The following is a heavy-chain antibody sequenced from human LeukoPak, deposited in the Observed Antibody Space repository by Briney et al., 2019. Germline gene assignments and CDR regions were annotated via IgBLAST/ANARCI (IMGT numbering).Heavy chain of an antibody. V-gene: IGHV3-30*18. Sequence: GGYLRLSCAASGFTFGSYGMHWVRQAPGKGLEWVAVISYDGSNKYFADSVKGRFTISRDNPKNTLYLQMNSLRAEDTAVYYCAKSTTVTTQQRGYFDYWGQGTLVTVSS. CDR2: ISYDGSNK. D-gene: IGHD4-11*01. CDR3: AKSTTVTTQQRGYFDY. J-gene: IGHJ4*02. CDR1: GFTFGSYG.